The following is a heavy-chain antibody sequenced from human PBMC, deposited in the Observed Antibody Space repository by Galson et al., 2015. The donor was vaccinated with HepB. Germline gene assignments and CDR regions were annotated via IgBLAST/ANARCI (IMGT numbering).Heavy chain of an antibody. V-gene: IGHV1-8*01. Sequence: SVKVSCKASGYTFTNYDINWVRQAAGQGLEWMGLINPSSGNTGYAQKFQGRVSMTSDTSISTAYMELSSLRSEDPAMYYCANLVIDSWGQGTLVTVSS. CDR2: INPSSGNT. CDR1: GYTFTNYD. CDR3: ANLVIDS. J-gene: IGHJ4*02.